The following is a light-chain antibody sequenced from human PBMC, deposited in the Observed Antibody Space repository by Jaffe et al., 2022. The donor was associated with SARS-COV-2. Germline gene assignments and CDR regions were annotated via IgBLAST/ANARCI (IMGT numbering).Light chain of an antibody. CDR3: SSCAGSNTVV. V-gene: IGLV2-11*01. CDR2: DVT. J-gene: IGLJ2*01. CDR1: SSDVGGYNY. Sequence: QSALTQPRSVSGSPGQSVAISCTGTSSDVGGYNYVSWYQHHPGKAPRLLIYDVTERPSGVPDRFSGSKSGNTASLTISGLQAEDEADYYCSSCAGSNTVVFGGGTKLTVL.